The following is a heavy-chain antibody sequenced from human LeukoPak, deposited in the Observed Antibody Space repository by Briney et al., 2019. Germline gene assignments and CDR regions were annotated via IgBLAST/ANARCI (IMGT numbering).Heavy chain of an antibody. D-gene: IGHD3-10*01. J-gene: IGHJ6*02. CDR2: ISGDGSST. V-gene: IGHV3-43*02. CDR1: GFTFDDYA. CDR3: AKDTRITMVRGVLYYYYGMDV. Sequence: GGSLRLSCAASGFTFDDYAMHWVRQAPGKGLEWVSLISGDGSSTYYADSVKGRFTISRDNSKNSLYLQMNSLRTEDTALYYCAKDTRITMVRGVLYYYYGMDVWGQGTTVTVSS.